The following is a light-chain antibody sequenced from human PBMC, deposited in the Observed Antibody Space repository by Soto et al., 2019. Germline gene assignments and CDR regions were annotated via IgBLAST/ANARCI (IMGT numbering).Light chain of an antibody. CDR3: SSYVDTNNLRV. Sequence: QSALTQPASVSGSPGQSITISCTGTSTDIGAYKYVSWYQQHPGKAPKLILYEVNQRPSGVPDRFSGSKSGNTASLTVSGLQAEDEADYYCSSYVDTNNLRVFGTGTKLTVL. J-gene: IGLJ1*01. CDR1: STDIGAYKY. V-gene: IGLV2-8*01. CDR2: EVN.